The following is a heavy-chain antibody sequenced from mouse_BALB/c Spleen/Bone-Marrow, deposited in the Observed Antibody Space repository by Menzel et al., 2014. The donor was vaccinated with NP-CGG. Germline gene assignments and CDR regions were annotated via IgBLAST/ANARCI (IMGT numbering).Heavy chain of an antibody. CDR3: ARRSAATYYFDY. V-gene: IGHV5-12-2*01. J-gene: IGHJ2*01. CDR2: ISNGGGST. D-gene: IGHD1-2*01. Sequence: EVKLVESGGGLVQPGGSLKLSCAASGFTFSSYTMSWVRQTPEKRLEWVAYISNGGGSTYYPDTVKGRFTISRDNAENTLYLQMSSLKSEDTAMYYCARRSAATYYFDYWGQGTTLTASS. CDR1: GFTFSSYT.